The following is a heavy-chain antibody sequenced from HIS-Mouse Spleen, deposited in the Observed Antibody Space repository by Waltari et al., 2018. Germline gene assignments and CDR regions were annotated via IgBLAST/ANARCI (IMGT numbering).Heavy chain of an antibody. CDR3: AREIPYSSSWYDWYFDL. J-gene: IGHJ2*01. CDR1: GGSISSSSYY. D-gene: IGHD6-13*01. V-gene: IGHV4-39*07. Sequence: QLQLQESGPGLVKPSETLSLTCTVSGGSISSSSYYWGWIRQPPGKGLEWIGRIYYRGSTYYNPSLKSRVTISVDTSKNQFSLQLSSVTAADTAVYYCAREIPYSSSWYDWYFDLWGRGTLVTVSS. CDR2: IYYRGST.